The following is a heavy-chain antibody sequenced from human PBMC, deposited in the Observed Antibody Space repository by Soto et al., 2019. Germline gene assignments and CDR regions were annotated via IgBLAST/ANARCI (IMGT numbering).Heavy chain of an antibody. CDR3: AGDSPSVTQVPLRE. D-gene: IGHD2-21*02. J-gene: IGHJ4*02. Sequence: VQLVQSGAEVRQPGSSVRVSCKASGGTFSTYSVTWVRQAPGQGFEWMGGIILIYDSPYYAQKFLGRVSLNADTSTNTAYLAVSRMTSEDTAVYFFAGDSPSVTQVPLREWGQRNMVLVSS. CDR1: GGTFSTYS. V-gene: IGHV1-69*06. CDR2: IILIYDSP.